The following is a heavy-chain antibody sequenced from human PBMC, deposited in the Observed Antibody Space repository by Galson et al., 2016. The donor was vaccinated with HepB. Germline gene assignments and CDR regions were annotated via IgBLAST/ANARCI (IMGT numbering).Heavy chain of an antibody. D-gene: IGHD1-1*01. CDR1: GFTFSSYY. CDR2: TNPDGTWS. CDR3: ARGANDWNGIDY. V-gene: IGHV3-74*01. J-gene: IGHJ4*02. Sequence: SLRLSCAAAGFTFSSYYMHWVRQVPGEGLVWVALTNPDGTWSDYAASVKGRVTISRDNTENTLSLQMTSLRVEDSALYYCARGANDWNGIDYWGQGTLVTVSS.